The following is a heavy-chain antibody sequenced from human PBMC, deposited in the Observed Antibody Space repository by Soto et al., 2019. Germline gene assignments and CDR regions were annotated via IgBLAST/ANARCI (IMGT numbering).Heavy chain of an antibody. V-gene: IGHV3-33*01. Sequence: GGSLRLSCAASGFTFSSYGMHWVRQAPGKGLEWVAVIWYDGSNKYYADSVKGRFTISRDNSKNTLYLQMNSLRAEDTAVYYCARDWSDFWSGYHAVPSWFDTWGQGT. J-gene: IGHJ5*02. D-gene: IGHD3-3*01. CDR3: ARDWSDFWSGYHAVPSWFDT. CDR2: IWYDGSNK. CDR1: GFTFSSYG.